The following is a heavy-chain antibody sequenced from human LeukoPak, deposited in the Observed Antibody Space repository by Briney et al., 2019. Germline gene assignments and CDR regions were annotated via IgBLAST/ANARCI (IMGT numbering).Heavy chain of an antibody. CDR1: GYTFSGYY. Sequence: ASVKVSCKGSGYTFSGYYMHWVRQAPGQGLEWMGWINYNSGATNYAQALQGRVTMTRDTSITIFYMELSSLRSDDTAVYYCARALRYDDGSGYYAYWGQGTLVTVSS. J-gene: IGHJ4*02. CDR3: ARALRYDDGSGYYAY. V-gene: IGHV1-2*02. D-gene: IGHD3-22*01. CDR2: INYNSGAT.